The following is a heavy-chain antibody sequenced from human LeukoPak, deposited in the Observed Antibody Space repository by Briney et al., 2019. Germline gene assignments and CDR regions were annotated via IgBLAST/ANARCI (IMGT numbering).Heavy chain of an antibody. V-gene: IGHV3-23*01. CDR1: GFTFSSYA. CDR2: ISGSGGST. J-gene: IGHJ4*02. CDR3: AKVVEMATILAGFDY. Sequence: GGSLRLSCAASGFTFSSYATSWVRQAPGKGLEWVSAISGSGGSTYYADSVKGRFTISRDNSKNTLYLQMNSLRAEDTAVYYCAKVVEMATILAGFDYWGQGTLVTVSS. D-gene: IGHD5-24*01.